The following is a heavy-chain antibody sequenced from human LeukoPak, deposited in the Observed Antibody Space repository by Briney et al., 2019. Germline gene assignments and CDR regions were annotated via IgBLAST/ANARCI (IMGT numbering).Heavy chain of an antibody. CDR3: ARGGVLPRNYYYYYYMDV. D-gene: IGHD1-14*01. V-gene: IGHV1-46*01. CDR2: INPSGGST. Sequence: ASVKASCKASGYTFTSYYMHWVRQAPGQGLEWMGIINPSGGSTSYAQKFQGRVTMTRDTSTSTVYMELSSLRSEDTAVYYCARGGVLPRNYYYYYYMDVWGKGTTVTISS. J-gene: IGHJ6*03. CDR1: GYTFTSYY.